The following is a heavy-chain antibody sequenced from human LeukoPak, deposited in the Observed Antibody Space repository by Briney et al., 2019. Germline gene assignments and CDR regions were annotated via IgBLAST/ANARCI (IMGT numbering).Heavy chain of an antibody. D-gene: IGHD6-13*01. CDR3: VKDGYSRVY. CDR2: ISSNGGST. Sequence: PGGSLRLSCAASTFTFSNYEMNWVRQAPGKGLEYISAISSNGGSTYYADSVKGRFTISRDNSKNTLYLQMSSLRAEDTAVYYCVKDGYSRVYWGQGTLVTVSS. V-gene: IGHV3-64D*06. J-gene: IGHJ4*02. CDR1: TFTFSNYE.